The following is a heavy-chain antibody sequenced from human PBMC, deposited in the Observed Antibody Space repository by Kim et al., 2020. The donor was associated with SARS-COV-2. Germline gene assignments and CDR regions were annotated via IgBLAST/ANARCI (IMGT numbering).Heavy chain of an antibody. J-gene: IGHJ4*02. V-gene: IGHV3-15*01. CDR3: TTDLITMIVVAFDY. D-gene: IGHD3-22*01. Sequence: AAPVKGRFTISRDDSKNTLYLQMNSLKTEDTAVYYCTTDLITMIVVAFDYWGQGTLVTVSS.